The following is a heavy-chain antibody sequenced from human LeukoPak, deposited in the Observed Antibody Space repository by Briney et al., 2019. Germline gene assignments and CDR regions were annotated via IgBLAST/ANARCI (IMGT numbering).Heavy chain of an antibody. V-gene: IGHV3-23*01. Sequence: PGGSLRLSCAASGFTFGSYTMSWVRQAPGKGLEWVSFITESSGSTYYADSVKGRFTISRDNSKNALYLQMNSLRAEDTAVYYCAKLPRLTTGYWGQGTLVTVSS. CDR3: AKLPRLTTGY. J-gene: IGHJ4*02. CDR2: ITESSGST. CDR1: GFTFGSYT. D-gene: IGHD4-17*01.